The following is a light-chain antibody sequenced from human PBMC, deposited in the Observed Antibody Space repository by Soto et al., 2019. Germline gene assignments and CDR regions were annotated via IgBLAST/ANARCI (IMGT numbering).Light chain of an antibody. CDR2: DAS. V-gene: IGKV1-5*01. CDR3: QQYHSYWT. J-gene: IGKJ1*01. Sequence: DFQRTQAPSTLSAAVGDRVTITCLAIQKIRSRLAWFQQKPGKAPKLLIYDASSLESGVPQRFSGSGSGTEVTLTISSLQTDDFSTYYCQQYHSYWTFGQGTKGE. CDR1: QKIRSR.